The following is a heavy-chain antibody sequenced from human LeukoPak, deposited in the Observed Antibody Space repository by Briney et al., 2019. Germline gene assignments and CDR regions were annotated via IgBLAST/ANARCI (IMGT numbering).Heavy chain of an antibody. J-gene: IGHJ5*02. CDR2: IYFSGST. CDR3: ARAHGDGAGWFDP. CDR1: GGSISSGGYY. V-gene: IGHV4-31*03. D-gene: IGHD4-17*01. Sequence: SETLSLTCTVSGGSISSGGYYWGWIRQHPEKGLEWIAYIYFSGSTYYNPSLKSRVTISVDTSKNQFSLNLRSVTVADTAVYYCARAHGDGAGWFDPWGQGTLVTVSS.